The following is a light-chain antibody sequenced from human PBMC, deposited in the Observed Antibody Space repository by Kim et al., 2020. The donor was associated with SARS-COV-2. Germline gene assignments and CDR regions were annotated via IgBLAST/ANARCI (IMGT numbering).Light chain of an antibody. V-gene: IGLV2-14*03. CDR3: SSYTTSTTLI. CDR2: DVT. Sequence: GQSITISCTGTSSDVVSYNYVSWYQQHPGKAPKLMIYDVTNRPSGVSNRFSGSKSGKTASLTISGLQPEDEADYYCSSYTTSTTLIFGGGTQLTVL. J-gene: IGLJ2*01. CDR1: SSDVVSYNY.